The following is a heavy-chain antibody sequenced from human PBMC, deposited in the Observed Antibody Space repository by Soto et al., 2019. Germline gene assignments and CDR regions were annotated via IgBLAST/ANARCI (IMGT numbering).Heavy chain of an antibody. CDR3: AKATTVTTKCFDY. Sequence: EVQLLESGGGWVQPGGSLRLSCAASGFTFSSYAMTWVRQAPGKGLEWVSGISSSGGSTYYADSVKGRFTISRDNSKNTLYLQMNSLRAEDTAVYYCAKATTVTTKCFDYWGQGTLVTVSS. V-gene: IGHV3-23*01. CDR2: ISSSGGST. CDR1: GFTFSSYA. J-gene: IGHJ4*02. D-gene: IGHD4-17*01.